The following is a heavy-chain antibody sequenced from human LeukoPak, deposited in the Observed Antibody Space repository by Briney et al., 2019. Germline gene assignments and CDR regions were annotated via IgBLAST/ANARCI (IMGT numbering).Heavy chain of an antibody. CDR2: ISWNSGSI. Sequence: TGGSLRLSCAASGFTFDNYAMHWVRQAPGKGLEWVSGISWNSGSIGYADSVKGRFTISRDNAKNSLYLQMNSLRAEDTAFYYCAKEGYSYSFDYWAREPWSPSPQ. J-gene: IGHJ4*02. CDR1: GFTFDNYA. V-gene: IGHV3-9*01. D-gene: IGHD5-18*01. CDR3: AKEGYSYSFDY.